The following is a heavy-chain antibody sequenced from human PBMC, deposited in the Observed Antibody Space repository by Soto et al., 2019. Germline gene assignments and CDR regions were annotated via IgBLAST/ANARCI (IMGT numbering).Heavy chain of an antibody. CDR2: INAGNGNT. CDR3: ARLGAYYQSLDP. J-gene: IGHJ5*02. CDR1: GYTFTSYE. D-gene: IGHD2-21*01. Sequence: ASVKVSCKASGYTFTSYEMHWVRQAPGQRLEWMGWINAGNGNTKYSQKFQGRVTITRDTSASTAYMELSSLRSEDTAVYYCARLGAYYQSLDPWGPGTLVTVSS. V-gene: IGHV1-3*01.